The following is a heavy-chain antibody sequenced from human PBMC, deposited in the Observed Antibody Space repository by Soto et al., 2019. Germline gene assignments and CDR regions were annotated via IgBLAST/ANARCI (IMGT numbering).Heavy chain of an antibody. CDR1: GLTVSGKRY. Sequence: EVQLVESGGGLIQPGGSLRLSCAAFGLTVSGKRYLAWVRQAPGKGLEWLSGLYDVDGTYYADSVKGRFTVSRDSSKSIVYLQMNSLRPDDTAVYFCASWQLQEHAYDIWGLGTTVTVSS. D-gene: IGHD1-1*01. CDR2: LYDVDGT. CDR3: ASWQLQEHAYDI. V-gene: IGHV3-53*01. J-gene: IGHJ3*02.